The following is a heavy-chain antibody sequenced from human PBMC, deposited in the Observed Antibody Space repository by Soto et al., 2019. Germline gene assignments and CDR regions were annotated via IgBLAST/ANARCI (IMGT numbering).Heavy chain of an antibody. Sequence: SVKVSCKASGGTFSSYAISWVRQAPGQGLEWMGGIIPIFGTANYAQRFQGRVTITADESTSTAYMELSSLRSEDTAVYYCAREWRRIAARPQEPIEGMDVWGQGTTVTVSS. V-gene: IGHV1-69*13. CDR2: IIPIFGTA. CDR1: GGTFSSYA. D-gene: IGHD6-6*01. J-gene: IGHJ6*02. CDR3: AREWRRIAARPQEPIEGMDV.